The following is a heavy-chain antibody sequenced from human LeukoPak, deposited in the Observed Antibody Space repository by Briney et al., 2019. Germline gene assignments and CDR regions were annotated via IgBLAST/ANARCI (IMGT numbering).Heavy chain of an antibody. CDR2: INSNSGGT. J-gene: IGHJ3*02. Sequence: ASVKVSCKASGYTFTGYYMHWVRQAPGQGLEWMGWINSNSGGTNYAQKFQGRVTMTRDTSISTAYMELSRLRSDDTAVYYCARPGELLEDDAFDIWGQGTMSPSLQ. CDR1: GYTFTGYY. D-gene: IGHD1-26*01. V-gene: IGHV1-2*02. CDR3: ARPGELLEDDAFDI.